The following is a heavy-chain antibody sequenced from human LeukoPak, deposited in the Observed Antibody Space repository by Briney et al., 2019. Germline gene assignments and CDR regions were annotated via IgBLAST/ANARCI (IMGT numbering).Heavy chain of an antibody. J-gene: IGHJ4*02. CDR2: INPSGGST. Sequence: ASVKVSCKASGYTFTSYYMHWVRQAPGQGLEWMGIINPSGGSTSYAQKFQGRVTMTRDTSTSTVYMELSSLRSEDTAVYYCASSSYGGNSVHYWGQGTLVTVSS. CDR3: ASSSYGGNSVHY. CDR1: GYTFTSYY. D-gene: IGHD4-23*01. V-gene: IGHV1-46*01.